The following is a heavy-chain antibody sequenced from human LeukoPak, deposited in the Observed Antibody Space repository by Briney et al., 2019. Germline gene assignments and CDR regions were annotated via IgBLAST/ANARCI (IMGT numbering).Heavy chain of an antibody. J-gene: IGHJ4*02. CDR1: GYTFTSYG. CDR3: ARRYCSSTSCYYYFDY. D-gene: IGHD2-2*01. CDR2: ISAYNGNT. Sequence: GASVKVSCKASGYTFTSYGISWVRQAPGQGLEWMGWISAYNGNTNYAQKLQGRVTMTRDTSISTAYMELSRLRSDDTAVYYCARRYCSSTSCYYYFDYWGQGTLVTVSS. V-gene: IGHV1-18*01.